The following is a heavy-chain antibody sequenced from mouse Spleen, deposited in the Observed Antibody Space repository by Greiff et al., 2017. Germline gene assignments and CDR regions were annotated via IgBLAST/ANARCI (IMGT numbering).Heavy chain of an antibody. J-gene: IGHJ1*03. Sequence: DVMLVESGGGLVQPGESLKLSCESNEYEFPSHDMSWVRKTPEKRLELVAAINSDGGSTYYPDTMERRFIISRDNTKKTLYLQMSSLRSEDTALYYCARQVLGRTYWYFDVWGTGTTVTVSS. V-gene: IGHV5-2*01. CDR2: INSDGGST. D-gene: IGHD4-1*01. CDR1: EYEFPSHD. CDR3: ARQVLGRTYWYFDV.